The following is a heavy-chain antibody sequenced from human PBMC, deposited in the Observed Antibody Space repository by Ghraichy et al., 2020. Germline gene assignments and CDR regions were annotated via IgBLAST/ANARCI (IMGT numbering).Heavy chain of an antibody. Sequence: GGSLRLSCAASGFTFYTYDMQWVRQAPGKGLEWVAFIRYDGTNKYYLDSVRGRFTISRDNSKNTLYLQMNSLRLEDTAVYFCAKRGRYSAVTTTDSFPYYYYAMDVWGQGTSVSVSS. D-gene: IGHD4-17*01. CDR2: IRYDGTNK. J-gene: IGHJ6*02. V-gene: IGHV3-30*02. CDR3: AKRGRYSAVTTTDSFPYYYYAMDV. CDR1: GFTFYTYD.